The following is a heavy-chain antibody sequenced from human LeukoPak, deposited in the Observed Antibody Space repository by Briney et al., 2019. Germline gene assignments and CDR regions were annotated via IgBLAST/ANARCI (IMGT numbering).Heavy chain of an antibody. Sequence: SETLSLTCAVYGGSFSGYYWSWIRQPAGRGLEWIGHMSVSGSTSYNPSLKSRVTMSVDTSKHQFSLKLSSVTAADTAVYYCATAMFRGEPELYWGQGTLVTVSS. V-gene: IGHV4-59*10. J-gene: IGHJ4*02. D-gene: IGHD3-10*01. CDR3: ATAMFRGEPELY. CDR2: MSVSGST. CDR1: GGSFSGYY.